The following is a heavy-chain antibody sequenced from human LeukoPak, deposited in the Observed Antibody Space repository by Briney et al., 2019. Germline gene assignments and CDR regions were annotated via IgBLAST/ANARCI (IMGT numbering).Heavy chain of an antibody. CDR3: TSRYCTTTNCYSFDN. J-gene: IGHJ3*02. Sequence: GGSLRLSCAASGFTFSSYGMHWVRQAPGKGLEWVSSISSTSAHIIYADSVKGRFSISRDNAKNSLYLQMNSLRVEDTAVYYCTSRYCTTTNCYSFDNWGQGTLVTVSS. D-gene: IGHD2-2*01. CDR1: GFTFSSYG. V-gene: IGHV3-21*01. CDR2: ISSTSAHI.